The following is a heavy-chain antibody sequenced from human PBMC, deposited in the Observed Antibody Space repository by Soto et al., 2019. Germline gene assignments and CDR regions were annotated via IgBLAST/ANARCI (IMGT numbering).Heavy chain of an antibody. CDR3: ARMRTIAARCNDGFDI. J-gene: IGHJ3*02. CDR1: GYTFTSHT. V-gene: IGHV1-18*01. CDR2: ISAYNGNT. D-gene: IGHD6-6*01. Sequence: QVQLVQSGAEVKKPGASVKVSCKASGYTFTSHTIGWVRQAPGQGLEWVGWISAYNGNTNYAHKVQGRGTMTSEASTSTAYMELRSLRSDDTALYYCARMRTIAARCNDGFDIWGQGTMVTVSS.